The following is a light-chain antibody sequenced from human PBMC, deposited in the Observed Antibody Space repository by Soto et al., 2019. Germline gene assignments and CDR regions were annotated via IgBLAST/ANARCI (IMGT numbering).Light chain of an antibody. CDR1: QSVNNN. CDR2: GAS. Sequence: EITLTQSPASLSVSPGERATLSCRASQSVNNNLAWYQQKPGQAPRLLIYGASTRATGIPGRFRGSGSGTEFTLTITSLQSEDFAVYFCQQYNNLPPDTFGQGTKLEIK. V-gene: IGKV3-15*01. J-gene: IGKJ2*01. CDR3: QQYNNLPPDT.